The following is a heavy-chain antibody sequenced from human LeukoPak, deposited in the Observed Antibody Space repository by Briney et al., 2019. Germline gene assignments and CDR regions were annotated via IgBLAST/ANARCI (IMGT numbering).Heavy chain of an antibody. Sequence: SETLSLTCTVSGGSISSSSYYWGWIRQPPGKGLEWIGSIYYSGSTYYNPSLKSRVTISVDTSKDQFSLKLSSVTAADTAVYYCARRGDYDSNGYYYLYYFDYWGQGTLVTVSS. D-gene: IGHD3-22*01. J-gene: IGHJ4*02. V-gene: IGHV4-39*01. CDR1: GGSISSSSYY. CDR3: ARRGDYDSNGYYYLYYFDY. CDR2: IYYSGST.